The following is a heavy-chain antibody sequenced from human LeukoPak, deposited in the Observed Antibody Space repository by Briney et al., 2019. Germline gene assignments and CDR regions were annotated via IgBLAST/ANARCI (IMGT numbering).Heavy chain of an antibody. Sequence: ASVKVSCKASGYTFTGYSMHWVRQAPGQGLEWMGWINPNRGGTNYAQNFHGRVTMTRDTSISTAYMELSRLRSEDTAVYYCARLVVVAAQDYWGQGTLVTVSS. D-gene: IGHD2-15*01. V-gene: IGHV1-2*02. CDR3: ARLVVVAAQDY. CDR2: INPNRGGT. CDR1: GYTFTGYS. J-gene: IGHJ4*02.